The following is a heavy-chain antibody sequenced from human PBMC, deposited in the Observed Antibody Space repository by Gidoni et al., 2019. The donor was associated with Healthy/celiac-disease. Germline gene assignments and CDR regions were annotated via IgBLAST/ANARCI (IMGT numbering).Heavy chain of an antibody. CDR1: GFTFSSYS. CDR3: ASSSLVGASDY. V-gene: IGHV3-21*01. J-gene: IGHJ4*02. D-gene: IGHD1-26*01. Sequence: SGFTFSSYSMHSVSQAPGKGLEWVSSTSSSSSYIYYADSVTGRFTISRANAKSSLYLQMNSLGAEDTAVYYCASSSLVGASDYWGQGTLVTVSS. CDR2: TSSSSSYI.